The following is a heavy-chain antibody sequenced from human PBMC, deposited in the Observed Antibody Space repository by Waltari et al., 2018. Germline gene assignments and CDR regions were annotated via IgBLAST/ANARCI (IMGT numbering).Heavy chain of an antibody. D-gene: IGHD3-16*01. CDR2: ISSSGSTI. CDR3: AREGEVGPFDY. J-gene: IGHJ4*02. Sequence: EVQLVESGGGLVQPGGSLRLSCAASGFTFSSYEMNWVRQAPGKGLEWVSYISSSGSTIYYADSVKGRFTISRDNAKNSLYLQMNSLRAEDTAVYYCAREGEVGPFDYWGQGTLVTVSS. V-gene: IGHV3-48*03. CDR1: GFTFSSYE.